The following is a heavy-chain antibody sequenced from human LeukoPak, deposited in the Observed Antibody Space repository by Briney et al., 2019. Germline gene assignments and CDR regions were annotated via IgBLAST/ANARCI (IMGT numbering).Heavy chain of an antibody. V-gene: IGHV6-1*01. J-gene: IGHJ4*02. CDR1: GASVSSNSAA. CDR3: AREVDIVVVTAVNFDC. Sequence: SQTLSLTCAISGASVSSNSAAWNWIRQSPSRGLEWLGRTYYRSKWYNDYAVSVKSRITISPDTYKNQFSLQLNSATPEDTAVYYCAREVDIVVVTAVNFDCWGQGTLVTVSS. CDR2: TYYRSKWYN. D-gene: IGHD2-21*02.